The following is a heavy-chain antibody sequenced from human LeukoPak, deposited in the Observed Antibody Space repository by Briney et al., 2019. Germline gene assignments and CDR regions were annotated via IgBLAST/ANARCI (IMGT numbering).Heavy chain of an antibody. Sequence: PGGSLRLSCAASGFTFSIYAMSWVRQAPGKGLEWVSAISGSGGSTYYADSVKGRFTISRDNSKNTLYLQMNSLRAEDTAVYYCAKVMTRTMVRGVPPSDYWGQGTLVTVSS. V-gene: IGHV3-23*01. CDR1: GFTFSIYA. CDR2: ISGSGGST. CDR3: AKVMTRTMVRGVPPSDY. D-gene: IGHD3-10*01. J-gene: IGHJ4*02.